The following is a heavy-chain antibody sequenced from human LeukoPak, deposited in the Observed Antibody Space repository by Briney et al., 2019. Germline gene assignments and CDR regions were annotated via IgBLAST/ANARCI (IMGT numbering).Heavy chain of an antibody. D-gene: IGHD5-24*01. J-gene: IGHJ4*02. CDR1: GYTFNQFG. CDR2: ISSNNGNT. V-gene: IGHV1-18*01. Sequence: ASVKVSCKASGYTFNQFGFNWVRQAPGQGLEWMGWISSNNGNTNYALKLQDRVTLTTDTSTSTAYMELRSLRSDDTAMYYCARMEMATAIFDYWGQGTLVTVSS. CDR3: ARMEMATAIFDY.